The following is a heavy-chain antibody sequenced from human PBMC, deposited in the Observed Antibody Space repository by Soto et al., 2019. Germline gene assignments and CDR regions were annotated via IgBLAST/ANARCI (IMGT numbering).Heavy chain of an antibody. CDR2: IYNSGST. Sequence: PSETLSLTCTVSGGSISSYYWSWIRQPPGKELEWIGNIYNSGSTNYNTSLKIRVTISVDNSKTQFSLKLRSVTAADPAVYYCAGGPPTLNYCDSSGYDVGYYGMDVWGQGTTVT. CDR3: AGGPPTLNYCDSSGYDVGYYGMDV. V-gene: IGHV4-59*01. CDR1: GGSISSYY. D-gene: IGHD3-22*01. J-gene: IGHJ6*02.